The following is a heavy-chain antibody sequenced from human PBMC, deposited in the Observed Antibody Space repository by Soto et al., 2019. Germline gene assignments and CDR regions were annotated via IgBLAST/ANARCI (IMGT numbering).Heavy chain of an antibody. V-gene: IGHV4-4*02. J-gene: IGHJ4*02. Sequence: QVRLQESGPGLVKPSGTLSLTCAVSGDSISSSGCWTWVRQPPGKGLEWIGEILPNGGTNYNPSFKSRVTISVDKSKNNFSLRLNSVTAADTAVYYCASGNHGTTGTSDYWGQGTLVTVSS. CDR3: ASGNHGTTGTSDY. CDR2: ILPNGGT. D-gene: IGHD1-1*01. CDR1: GDSISSSGC.